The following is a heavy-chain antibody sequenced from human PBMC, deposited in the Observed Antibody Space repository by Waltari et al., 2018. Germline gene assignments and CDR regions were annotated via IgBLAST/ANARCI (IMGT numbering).Heavy chain of an antibody. D-gene: IGHD3-22*01. V-gene: IGHV1-69*05. CDR1: GGTFSSYA. J-gene: IGHJ4*02. CDR2: IIPICGTA. Sequence: QVQLVQSGAEVKKPGSSVKVSCKASGGTFSSYAISWVRQAPGQGLEWMGGIIPICGTANYAQKFQGRVTITTDESTSTAYMELSSLRSEDTAVYYCARDPHLYYDSSGYYFDYWGQGTLVTVSS. CDR3: ARDPHLYYDSSGYYFDY.